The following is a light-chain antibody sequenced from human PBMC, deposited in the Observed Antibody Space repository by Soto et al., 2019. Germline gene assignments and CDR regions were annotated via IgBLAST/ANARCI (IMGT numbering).Light chain of an antibody. CDR2: DTS. J-gene: IGKJ1*01. CDR3: QQYGSSPWP. CDR1: QNVPDTY. V-gene: IGKV3-20*01. Sequence: EIVLTQSPATLSLSPGEIATLSCRASQNVPDTYFAWYQQKPGQAPTLFIYDTSTRATGIPDRFSGSGSGTDFALTITRVEPEDFAMCFCQQYGSSPWPFGQGTRVEI.